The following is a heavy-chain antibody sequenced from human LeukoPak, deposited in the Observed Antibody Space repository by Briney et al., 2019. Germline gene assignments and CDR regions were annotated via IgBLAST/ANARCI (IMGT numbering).Heavy chain of an antibody. Sequence: GTSLRLSCAASGLTFDDSAMFWVRQAPGKDLEWVSGISWDSGLLGYADSVKGRFTISRDNAKNSLYLQMNSLRPEDTALYYCAKDVGSGWYGGFDYWGQGTLVTVSS. CDR2: ISWDSGLL. D-gene: IGHD6-19*01. V-gene: IGHV3-9*01. CDR1: GLTFDDSA. J-gene: IGHJ4*02. CDR3: AKDVGSGWYGGFDY.